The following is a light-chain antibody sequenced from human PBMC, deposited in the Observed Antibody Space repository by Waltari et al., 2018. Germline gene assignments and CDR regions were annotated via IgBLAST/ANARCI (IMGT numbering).Light chain of an antibody. CDR2: ENN. J-gene: IGLJ2*01. CDR1: SSNIGTNY. Sequence: QSVLTQPPSVSAAPGQRVPISCSGRSSNIGTNYVSWYQQLPGAAPKLLIYENNKRPSGIPDRFSGSKSGTSATLGITGLQTGDEADYYCGTWDSSLSAGVFGGGTKLTVL. CDR3: GTWDSSLSAGV. V-gene: IGLV1-51*02.